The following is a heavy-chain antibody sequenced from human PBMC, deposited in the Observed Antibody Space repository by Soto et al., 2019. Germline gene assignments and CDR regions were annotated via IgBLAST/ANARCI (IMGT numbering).Heavy chain of an antibody. V-gene: IGHV4-30-4*01. CDR3: ARGTWFGEYVPERELKY. CDR2: IYYSGST. CDR1: GGSIRSGDCY. J-gene: IGHJ4*02. D-gene: IGHD3-10*01. Sequence: PPETLSLTCTVSGGSIRSGDCYWRWILQPPEKGLEWIGYIYYSGSTYYYSSLKGRVTISVDTSKNQFSLKLSSVTAADTAVYYCARGTWFGEYVPERELKYWGQGTLVTVSS.